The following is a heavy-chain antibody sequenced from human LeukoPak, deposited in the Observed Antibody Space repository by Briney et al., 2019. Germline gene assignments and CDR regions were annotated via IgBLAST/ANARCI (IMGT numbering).Heavy chain of an antibody. D-gene: IGHD6-6*01. CDR3: ARASARSDY. CDR2: IKEDGSEK. CDR1: GFIFRRYW. Sequence: GGSLRLSCAASGFIFRRYWMSWVRQAPGKGLEWVANIKEDGSEKYYVDFAKGRFTISRDNAENSVYLQMNSLRAEDTAVYYCARASARSDYWGQGTLVTVSS. J-gene: IGHJ4*02. V-gene: IGHV3-7*04.